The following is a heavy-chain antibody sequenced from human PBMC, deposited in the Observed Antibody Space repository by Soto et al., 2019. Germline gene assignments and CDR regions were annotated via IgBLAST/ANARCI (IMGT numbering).Heavy chain of an antibody. V-gene: IGHV4-39*01. J-gene: IGHJ5*02. D-gene: IGHD3-10*01. CDR1: GCSISSSSYY. CDR2: IYYSGST. Sequence: TSETLSLTCPVSGCSISSSSYYWGWIRQPPGKGLEWIGSIYYSGSTYYNPSFKSRVTISVDTSKNQFSLKLSSVTAADTAVYYCARGDSITMVRGVIITPLNWFDPWGQGTLVTVSS. CDR3: ARGDSITMVRGVIITPLNWFDP.